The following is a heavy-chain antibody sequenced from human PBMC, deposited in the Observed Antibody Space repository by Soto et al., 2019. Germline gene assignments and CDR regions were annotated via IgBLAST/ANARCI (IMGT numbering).Heavy chain of an antibody. J-gene: IGHJ4*02. D-gene: IGHD6-19*01. CDR3: AKDRRSSGGYDIDY. V-gene: IGHV3-9*01. CDR1: GFTFDDYA. CDR2: ISWNSGSI. Sequence: EVQLVESGGGLVQPGRSLRLSCAASGFTFDDYAMHWVRQAPGKGLEWVSGISWNSGSIGYADSVKGRFTISRDNAKNSLYLQMNSLRAEDTALYYCAKDRRSSGGYDIDYWGQGTLVTVSS.